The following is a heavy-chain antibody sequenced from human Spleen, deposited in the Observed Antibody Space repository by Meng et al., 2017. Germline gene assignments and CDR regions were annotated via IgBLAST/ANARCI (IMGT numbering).Heavy chain of an antibody. Sequence: SLKISCAASGFTFDDYAMHWVRQAPGKGLEWVSGISWNSGSIGYADSVKGRFTISRDNAKNSLYLQMNSLRAEDMALYYCAKDKGIAVAGGAFDIWGQGTMVTVSS. V-gene: IGHV3-9*03. CDR3: AKDKGIAVAGGAFDI. J-gene: IGHJ3*02. CDR2: ISWNSGSI. CDR1: GFTFDDYA. D-gene: IGHD6-19*01.